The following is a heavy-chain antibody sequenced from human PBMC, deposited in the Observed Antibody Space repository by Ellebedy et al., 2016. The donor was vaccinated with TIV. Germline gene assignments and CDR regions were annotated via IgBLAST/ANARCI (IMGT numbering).Heavy chain of an antibody. CDR2: INTNTGNP. Sequence: AASVKVSCKASGYSFINYAMNWVRQAPGRGLEWMGWINTNTGNPTYALGFTGRFVFSLDTSVSTVYLNISSLKAEDTAFYYCARAAAAGFFWYFDLWGRGTLVTVSS. CDR1: GYSFINYA. V-gene: IGHV7-4-1*02. D-gene: IGHD6-13*01. J-gene: IGHJ2*01. CDR3: ARAAAAGFFWYFDL.